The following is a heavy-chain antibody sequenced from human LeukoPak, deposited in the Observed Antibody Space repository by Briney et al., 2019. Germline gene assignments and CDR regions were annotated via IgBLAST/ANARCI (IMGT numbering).Heavy chain of an antibody. CDR2: IWYDGSNK. J-gene: IGHJ4*02. CDR3: ARDGTVTTMDY. V-gene: IGHV3-33*01. Sequence: GGSLRLSCAASGFTLSSYGMHWVRQAPGKGLEWVAVIWYDGSNKYYADSVKGRFTISRDNSKNTLYLQMNSLRAEDTAVYYCARDGTVTTMDYWGQGTLVTVSS. CDR1: GFTLSSYG. D-gene: IGHD4-17*01.